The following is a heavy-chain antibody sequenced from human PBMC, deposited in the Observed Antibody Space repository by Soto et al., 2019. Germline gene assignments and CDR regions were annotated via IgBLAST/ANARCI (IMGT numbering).Heavy chain of an antibody. V-gene: IGHV2-70*01. CDR2: IDWADDK. J-gene: IGHJ4*02. D-gene: IGHD5-18*01. CDR1: GFSLSTTGMC. Sequence: SGPTLVNPTQPLTLTCNFSGFSLSTTGMCVSWIRQPPGKALEWLALIDWADDKYYSTSLKTRLTISKDTSKNQVVLTMTNVEPVDTATYFCSRAVGGFTYGYPDYWGQGTLVTVSS. CDR3: SRAVGGFTYGYPDY.